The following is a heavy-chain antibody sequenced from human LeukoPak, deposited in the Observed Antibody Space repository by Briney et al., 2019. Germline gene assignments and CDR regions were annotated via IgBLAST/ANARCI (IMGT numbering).Heavy chain of an antibody. CDR2: INPDSGGT. V-gene: IGHV1-2*02. J-gene: IGHJ4*02. CDR1: GYTFTDYH. CDR3: ARVDYGGFDY. Sequence: ASVKVSCKASGYTFTDYHIHWVRQAPGQGLEWMGWINPDSGGTNYAQKFQGRVTMTRDTSISTVYMELSRLRSDDTAVYYCARVDYGGFDYWGQGTLVTVSS. D-gene: IGHD4-23*01.